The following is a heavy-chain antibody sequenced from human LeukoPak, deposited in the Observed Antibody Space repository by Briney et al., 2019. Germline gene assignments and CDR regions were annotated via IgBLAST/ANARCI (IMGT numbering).Heavy chain of an antibody. J-gene: IGHJ4*02. Sequence: GGPLRLSCAASGFTFSSYEMNWVRQAPGKGLEWVSYISSSGSTIYYADSVKGRFTISRDNAKNSLYLQMNSLRAEDTAVYYCAPFMGLRLYWGQGTLVTVSS. CDR1: GFTFSSYE. D-gene: IGHD3-16*01. CDR2: ISSSGSTI. V-gene: IGHV3-48*03. CDR3: APFMGLRLY.